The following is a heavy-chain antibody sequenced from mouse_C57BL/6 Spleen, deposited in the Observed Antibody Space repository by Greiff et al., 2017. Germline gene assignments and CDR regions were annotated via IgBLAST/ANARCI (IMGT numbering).Heavy chain of an antibody. Sequence: VQLKESVAELVRPGASVKLSCTASGFNIKNTYMHWVKQRPEQGLEWIGRIDPANGNTKYAPKFQGKATITADTSSTTAYLQLSSLTSEDTAIYYCASEGVIYYGPAWFAYWGQGTLVTVSA. V-gene: IGHV14-3*01. D-gene: IGHD2-1*01. J-gene: IGHJ3*01. CDR1: GFNIKNTY. CDR3: ASEGVIYYGPAWFAY. CDR2: IDPANGNT.